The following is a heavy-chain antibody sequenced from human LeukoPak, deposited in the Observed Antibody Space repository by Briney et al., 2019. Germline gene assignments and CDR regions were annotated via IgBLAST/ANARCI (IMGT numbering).Heavy chain of an antibody. D-gene: IGHD4-23*01. Sequence: ASVKVSCKTSGYNFTSFDINWVRQAPGHGLEWMGWINPSSDNTGYAQKFLGRVTMTSDTSLSTAYMELSSLRSDDTAVYYCARESTVVTASYVDYWGQGTLVTVSS. J-gene: IGHJ4*02. V-gene: IGHV1-8*01. CDR2: INPSSDNT. CDR3: ARESTVVTASYVDY. CDR1: GYNFTSFD.